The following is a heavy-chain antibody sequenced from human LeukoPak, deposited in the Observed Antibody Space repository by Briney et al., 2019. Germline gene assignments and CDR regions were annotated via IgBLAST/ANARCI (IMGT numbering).Heavy chain of an antibody. CDR1: GFTVSSNY. V-gene: IGHV3-53*01. Sequence: GGSLRLSCAASGFTVSSNYMSWVRQAPGKGLEWVSVIYSGGSTYYADSVKGRFTISRDNSKNTLYLQMNSLRAEDTAVYYCASRVRRFGELTAFDYWGQGTLVTVSS. J-gene: IGHJ4*02. D-gene: IGHD3-10*01. CDR2: IYSGGST. CDR3: ASRVRRFGELTAFDY.